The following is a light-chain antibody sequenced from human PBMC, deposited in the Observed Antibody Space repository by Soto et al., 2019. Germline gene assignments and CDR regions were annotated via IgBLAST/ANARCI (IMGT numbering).Light chain of an antibody. V-gene: IGLV4-69*01. J-gene: IGLJ2*01. CDR2: LNSDGSH. CDR3: QTWGTGIGV. CDR1: SGHSSYA. Sequence: QSVLTQSPSASASLGASVKLTCTLISGHSSYAIAWHQQQPEKGPRYLMKLNSDGSHRKGDGIPDRFSGSSSGAEHYLTISSLQSEDEADYYCQTWGTGIGVFGGRTKLTVL.